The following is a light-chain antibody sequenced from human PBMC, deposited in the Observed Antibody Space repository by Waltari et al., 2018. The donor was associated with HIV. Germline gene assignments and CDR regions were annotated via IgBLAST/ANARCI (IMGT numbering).Light chain of an antibody. CDR2: KAS. CDR3: QQYNSDPS. J-gene: IGKJ5*01. V-gene: IGKV1-5*03. Sequence: DIHMTQSPSTLSAFVGDRVTITCRASKGISNWLAWYQQKPGKAPKLLIHKASVLENGVSSRFSGSIFGTDFTLIIDSLEPDDFATYYCQQYNSDPSFGQGTRLEMK. CDR1: KGISNW.